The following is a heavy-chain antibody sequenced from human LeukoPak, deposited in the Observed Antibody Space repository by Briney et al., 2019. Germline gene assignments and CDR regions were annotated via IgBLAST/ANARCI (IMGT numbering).Heavy chain of an antibody. CDR1: GYTFTSYY. Sequence: ASVKVSCKASGYTFTSYYMHWVRQAPGQGLEWMGVINPSGGGTTYAQKFQGRVTMTRDLSTSTVYMELSSLRSDDTAVYYCARGLFVDYEKYDTFDIWGQGTKVTVAS. V-gene: IGHV1-46*01. CDR3: ARGLFVDYEKYDTFDI. J-gene: IGHJ3*02. D-gene: IGHD4-17*01. CDR2: INPSGGGT.